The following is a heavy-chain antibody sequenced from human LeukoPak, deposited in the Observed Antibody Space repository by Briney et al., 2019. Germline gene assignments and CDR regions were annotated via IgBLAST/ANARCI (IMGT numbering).Heavy chain of an antibody. CDR3: AKARSGSGSYGKYYFDY. D-gene: IGHD3-10*01. Sequence: GGSLRLSCAASGFTFSSYEMKWVRQAPGKGLEWVSYISSSGSTMYYADSVKGRFTISRDNAKNSLYLQMNSLRVEDTAVYYCAKARSGSGSYGKYYFDYWGQGTLVTVSS. CDR1: GFTFSSYE. CDR2: ISSSGSTM. J-gene: IGHJ4*02. V-gene: IGHV3-48*03.